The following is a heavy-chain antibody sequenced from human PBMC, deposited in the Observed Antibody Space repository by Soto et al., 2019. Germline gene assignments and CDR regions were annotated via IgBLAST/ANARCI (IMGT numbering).Heavy chain of an antibody. Sequence: SETLSLTCAVSSGSISSSNWWSWVRQPPGKGLEWIGEIYHSGSTNYNPSLKSRVTISVDKSKNQFSLKLSSVTAADTAVYYCASSPPSYYDILTGYKTNYYYYYMDVWGKGTTVTVSS. V-gene: IGHV4-4*02. J-gene: IGHJ6*03. CDR2: IYHSGST. CDR1: SGSISSSNW. CDR3: ASSPPSYYDILTGYKTNYYYYYMDV. D-gene: IGHD3-9*01.